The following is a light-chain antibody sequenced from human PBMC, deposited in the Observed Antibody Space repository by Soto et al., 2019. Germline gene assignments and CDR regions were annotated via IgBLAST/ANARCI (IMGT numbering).Light chain of an antibody. CDR3: NSYAGSNNV. CDR2: EVS. J-gene: IGLJ1*01. V-gene: IGLV2-8*01. Sequence: QSVLTQPPSASGSPGQSVIISCTGTSSDVGGYNYVSWYQQHPGKAPKLMIYEVSQRPSGVPDRFSGSKSGNTASLTVSGLHAEDEADYYCNSYAGSNNVFGTGTKVTVL. CDR1: SSDVGGYNY.